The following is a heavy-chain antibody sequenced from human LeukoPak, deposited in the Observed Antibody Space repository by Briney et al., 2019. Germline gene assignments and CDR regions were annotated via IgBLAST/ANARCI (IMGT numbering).Heavy chain of an antibody. J-gene: IGHJ3*02. V-gene: IGHV4-34*01. CDR3: ARAVYDFWSGYYEHHAFDI. Sequence: SETLSLTCAVYGGSFSGYYWSWIRQPPGKGLEWIGEINHSGSTNYNPSLKSRVTISVDTSKTQFSLKLSSVTAADTAVYYCARAVYDFWSGYYEHHAFDIWGQGTMVTVSS. CDR1: GGSFSGYY. CDR2: INHSGST. D-gene: IGHD3-3*01.